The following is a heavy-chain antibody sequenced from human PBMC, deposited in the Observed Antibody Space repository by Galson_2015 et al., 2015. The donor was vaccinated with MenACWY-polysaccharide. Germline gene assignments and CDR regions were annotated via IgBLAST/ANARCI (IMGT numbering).Heavy chain of an antibody. D-gene: IGHD1-14*01. CDR1: GYTFAGYY. Sequence: CKASGYTFAGYYIHWVRQAPGQGLEWMGWINSNSGGTNYAQKFQGRVTITRDTSISTSYMELSRLRSDDTAVYYCVRPLGDTGDYWGRGTLVTVSS. V-gene: IGHV1-2*02. CDR3: VRPLGDTGDY. J-gene: IGHJ4*02. CDR2: INSNSGGT.